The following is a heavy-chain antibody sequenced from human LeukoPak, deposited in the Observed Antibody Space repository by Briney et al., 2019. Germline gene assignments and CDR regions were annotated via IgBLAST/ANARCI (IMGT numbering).Heavy chain of an antibody. CDR3: AREVQYYDFWSGYFEIPRGPNWFDP. CDR2: IKQEGSEK. D-gene: IGHD3-3*01. V-gene: IGHV3-7*01. CDR1: GFTFSSYW. J-gene: IGHJ5*02. Sequence: GGSLRLSCAASGFTFSSYWMSWVRQAPGKGLEGVANIKQEGSEKYYVDSVKGRFTISRDNAKNSLYLQMNSLRAEDTAVCYCAREVQYYDFWSGYFEIPRGPNWFDPWGQGTLVTVSS.